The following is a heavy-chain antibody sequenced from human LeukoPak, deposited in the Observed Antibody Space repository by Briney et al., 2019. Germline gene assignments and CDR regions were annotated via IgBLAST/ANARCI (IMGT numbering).Heavy chain of an antibody. J-gene: IGHJ4*02. D-gene: IGHD2-2*01. Sequence: AGGPLRLSCAASGFTFSSYSMNWVRQAPGKGLEWVSFISSSSSYIYYADLVKGRFTISRDNAKNSLYLQMNSLRAEDTAVYYCARVPAAIDYWGQGTLVTVSS. CDR2: ISSSSSYI. CDR1: GFTFSSYS. CDR3: ARVPAAIDY. V-gene: IGHV3-21*01.